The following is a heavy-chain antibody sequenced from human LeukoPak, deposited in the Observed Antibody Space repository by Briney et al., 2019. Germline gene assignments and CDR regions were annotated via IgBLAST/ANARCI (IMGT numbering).Heavy chain of an antibody. J-gene: IGHJ4*02. CDR1: GFTFNIYS. V-gene: IGHV3-30*04. D-gene: IGHD6-13*01. Sequence: GRSLRLSCAASGFTFNIYSMYWVRQAPGKGLEWVASMSSDASSEYYADSVKGRFTISRDNSKNMLYLQINSLRAEDTAVYHCARKKMAAAGKGAFDYRGQGTLVTVSS. CDR3: ARKKMAAAGKGAFDY. CDR2: MSSDASSE.